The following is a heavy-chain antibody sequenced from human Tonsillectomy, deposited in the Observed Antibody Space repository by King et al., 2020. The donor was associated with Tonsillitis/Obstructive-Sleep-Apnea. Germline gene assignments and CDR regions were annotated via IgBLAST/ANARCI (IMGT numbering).Heavy chain of an antibody. Sequence: VQLVESGAEVKKPGESLKISCKGSGYSFSEYWIAWVRQMPGKGLEWMGIIYPDDSDTRYSPSFQGQVTMSVDKSISTAYLQWSSLKASDTAIYYCARRRTVVVPAARAGWFDLWGQGTLVTVSS. CDR3: ARRRTVVVPAARAGWFDL. J-gene: IGHJ5*02. D-gene: IGHD2-2*01. V-gene: IGHV5-51*01. CDR2: IYPDDSDT. CDR1: GYSFSEYW.